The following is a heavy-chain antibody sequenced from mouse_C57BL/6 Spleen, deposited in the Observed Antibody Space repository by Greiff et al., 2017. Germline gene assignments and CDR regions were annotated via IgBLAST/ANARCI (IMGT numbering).Heavy chain of an antibody. CDR1: GYTFTSYG. CDR2: IYPRSGNT. Sequence: VQLQQSGAELARPGASVKLSCKASGYTFTSYGISWVKQRTGQGLEWIGEIYPRSGNTYYNEKFKGKATLTADKSSSTAYMELRSLTSEDSAVYFCARRGGLGNAMDYWGQGTSVTVAS. D-gene: IGHD4-1*01. V-gene: IGHV1-81*01. J-gene: IGHJ4*01. CDR3: ARRGGLGNAMDY.